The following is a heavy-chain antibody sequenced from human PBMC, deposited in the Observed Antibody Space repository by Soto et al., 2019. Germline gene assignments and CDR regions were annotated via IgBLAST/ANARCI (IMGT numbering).Heavy chain of an antibody. CDR2: IDTSGNT. J-gene: IGHJ3*01. CDR1: VETITPYY. D-gene: IGHD1-1*01. Sequence: ETLPHTYTVSVETITPYYWSGIRQPAGKGLEWIGRIDTSGNTNYNPSLKSRVTMSVDTSKKQFSLKLTSVTAADTAVYYCASYRNNWLRKERIDVGGRGT. V-gene: IGHV4-4*07. CDR3: ASYRNNWLRKERIDV.